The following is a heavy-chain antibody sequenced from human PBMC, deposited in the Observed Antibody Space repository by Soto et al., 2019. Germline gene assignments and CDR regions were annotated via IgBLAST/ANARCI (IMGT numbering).Heavy chain of an antibody. CDR1: GYTFTTFW. CDR2: IDPRDSYV. D-gene: IGHD2-2*01. V-gene: IGHV5-10-1*01. Sequence: GESLKISCTGFGYTFTTFWISWVRQMPGKGLEWMGRIDPRDSYVNYSPSFQGHVAISLDKSISTAYLQWGSLKASDTAMYYCARLFCSTTTCDSWFDPWGQGTLVTVSS. CDR3: ARLFCSTTTCDSWFDP. J-gene: IGHJ5*02.